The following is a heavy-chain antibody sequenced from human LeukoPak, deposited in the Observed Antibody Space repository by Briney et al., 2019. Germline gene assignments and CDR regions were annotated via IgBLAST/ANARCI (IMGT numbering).Heavy chain of an antibody. D-gene: IGHD1-1*01. V-gene: IGHV7-4-1*02. Sequence: ASVKVSCKASGYTFTSYTMNWVRQAPGQGLEWMGCINTNTEKPTHAQAFTGRFVFSLDTSVSTAYLQISSLKAEDTAVYYCARGMSNSPYYFYYYMDVWGKGTTVTVSS. CDR2: INTNTEKP. CDR1: GYTFTSYT. CDR3: ARGMSNSPYYFYYYMDV. J-gene: IGHJ6*03.